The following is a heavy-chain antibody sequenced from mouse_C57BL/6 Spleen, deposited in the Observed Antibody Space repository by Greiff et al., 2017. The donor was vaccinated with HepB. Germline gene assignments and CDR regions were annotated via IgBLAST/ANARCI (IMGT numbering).Heavy chain of an antibody. CDR3: ARHERRGYGNPPWFAY. D-gene: IGHD2-1*01. V-gene: IGHV1-62-2*01. CDR1: GYTFTEYT. Sequence: QVQLQQSGAELVKPGASVKLSCKASGYTFTEYTIHWVKQRSGQGLEWIGWFYPGSGSIKYNEKFKDKATLTANKSSSTVYMELSRLTSEDSAVYICARHERRGYGNPPWFAYWGQGTLVTVSA. J-gene: IGHJ3*01. CDR2: FYPGSGSI.